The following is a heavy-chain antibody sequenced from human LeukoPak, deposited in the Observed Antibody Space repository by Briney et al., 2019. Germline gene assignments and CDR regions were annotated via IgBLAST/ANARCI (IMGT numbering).Heavy chain of an antibody. CDR3: ARAHGDLDY. Sequence: SETLSLTCTVSGASISSYYWSWIRQPPGKGLEWIGYIYYSGSTNYNPSLKSRVTISVDTSKNQFSLKLSSVTAADTAVYYCARAHGDLDYWGQGTLVTVSS. D-gene: IGHD4-17*01. V-gene: IGHV4-59*01. J-gene: IGHJ4*02. CDR2: IYYSGST. CDR1: GASISSYY.